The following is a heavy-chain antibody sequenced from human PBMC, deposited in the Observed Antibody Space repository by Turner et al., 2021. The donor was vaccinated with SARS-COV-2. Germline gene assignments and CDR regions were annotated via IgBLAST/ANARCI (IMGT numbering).Heavy chain of an antibody. V-gene: IGHV3-9*01. Sequence: EVQLVESGGGLVQPGRSLRLSCAGSGFTFNEHAMHWVRPAPGKGLEWVSGIMWDSGSIGYADSVKGRFTISRDNAKNSLYLEMNSLRVEDTALYYCARDLSPGGADVWGQGTTVTVSS. D-gene: IGHD4-17*01. CDR1: GFTFNEHA. J-gene: IGHJ6*02. CDR2: IMWDSGSI. CDR3: ARDLSPGGADV.